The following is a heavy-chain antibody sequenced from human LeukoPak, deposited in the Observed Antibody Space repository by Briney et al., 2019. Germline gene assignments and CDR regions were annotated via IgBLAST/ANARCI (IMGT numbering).Heavy chain of an antibody. CDR2: MNPNSGDT. CDR1: GYTFADYY. CDR3: AKDPFDQMLPENWFDP. J-gene: IGHJ5*02. V-gene: IGHV1-2*02. Sequence: ASVKVSCKASGYTFADYYIHWVRQAPGQGLEWVGWMNPNSGDTNYARSFQGRVTMTRDTSISTAYMELSRLRFDDTAVYYCAKDPFDQMLPENWFDPWGQGTLVTVSS. D-gene: IGHD2-2*01.